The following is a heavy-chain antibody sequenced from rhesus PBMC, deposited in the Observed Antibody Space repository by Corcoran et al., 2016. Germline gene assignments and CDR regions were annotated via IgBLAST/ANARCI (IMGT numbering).Heavy chain of an antibody. D-gene: IGHD1-20*01. Sequence: QVQLVQSGAEVKKPGASVKVSCKASGFTFGSCDISWVRQAPGKGLEGMGASLPLVGVKNYAHKFQGRVTITADTSTTTAYMELSSLRSEDTAVYYCARGPTKQAGSFDVWGRGVLVTVSS. CDR1: GFTFGSCD. J-gene: IGHJ5-2*02. CDR3: ARGPTKQAGSFDV. CDR2: SLPLVGVK. V-gene: IGHV1-198*02.